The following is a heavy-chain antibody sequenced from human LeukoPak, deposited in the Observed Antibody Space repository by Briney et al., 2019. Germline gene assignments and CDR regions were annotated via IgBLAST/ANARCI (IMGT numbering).Heavy chain of an antibody. J-gene: IGHJ4*02. V-gene: IGHV4-34*01. CDR3: AVYYYDSSGYSFPYDY. Sequence: SETLSLTCAVYGGSFSGYYWSRIRQPPGKGLEWIGEINHSGSTNYNPSLKSRVTISVDTSKNQFSLKLSSVTAADTAVYYCAVYYYDSSGYSFPYDYWGQGTLVTVSS. D-gene: IGHD3-22*01. CDR1: GGSFSGYY. CDR2: INHSGST.